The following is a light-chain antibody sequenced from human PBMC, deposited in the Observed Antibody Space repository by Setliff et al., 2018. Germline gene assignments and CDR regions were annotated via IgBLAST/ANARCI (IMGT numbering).Light chain of an antibody. CDR1: DSDVGGFNL. Sequence: SALTQPASVSGSPGQSITISCTGTDSDVGGFNLVSWYQQHPGKAPKFMIYDVSNRPSGVSNRFSGSKSGNTASLTISGLQAEDEADYYCSSYSSSNIPVVFGTGTKVTVL. V-gene: IGLV2-14*03. J-gene: IGLJ1*01. CDR2: DVS. CDR3: SSYSSSNIPVV.